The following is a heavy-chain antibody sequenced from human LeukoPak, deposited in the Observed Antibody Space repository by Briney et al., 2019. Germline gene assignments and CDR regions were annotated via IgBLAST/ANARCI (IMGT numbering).Heavy chain of an antibody. V-gene: IGHV6-1*01. Sequence: SQTLSLTCALSGDSVSSNSAAWNWIRQSPSRGLEWLGRTYYRSKWYNDYAVSVKSRITINPDTSKNQFSLQLNSVTPEDTAVYYCARVGIAVAGVDWFDPWGQGTLVTVSS. CDR1: GDSVSSNSAA. J-gene: IGHJ5*02. CDR3: ARVGIAVAGVDWFDP. D-gene: IGHD6-19*01. CDR2: TYYRSKWYN.